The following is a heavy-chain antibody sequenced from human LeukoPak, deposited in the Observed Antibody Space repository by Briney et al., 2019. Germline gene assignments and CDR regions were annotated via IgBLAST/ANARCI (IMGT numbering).Heavy chain of an antibody. CDR1: GGSISSSSYY. D-gene: IGHD3-22*01. CDR3: ARARITMIALGEYFDY. J-gene: IGHJ4*02. V-gene: IGHV4-39*07. CDR2: IYYSGST. Sequence: SETLSLTCTVSGGSISSSSYYWGWIRQPPGKGLEWIGSIYYSGSTYYNPSLKSRVTISVDTSKNQFSLKLSSVTAADTAVYYCARARITMIALGEYFDYWGQGTLVTVSS.